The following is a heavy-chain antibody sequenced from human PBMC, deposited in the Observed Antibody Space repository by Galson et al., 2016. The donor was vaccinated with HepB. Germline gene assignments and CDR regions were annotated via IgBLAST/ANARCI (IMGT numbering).Heavy chain of an antibody. J-gene: IGHJ6*03. CDR1: GFSVSSGY. CDR2: LYSGGNS. V-gene: IGHV3-53*01. Sequence: SLRLSCAASGFSVSSGYMNWVRQAPGKGLEWVSVLYSGGNSYYTDSVKGRFTISRDNSENTLYLQMNSLRGEDTAVYYCARDPSEGYYYTDVWGKGTTVTVSS. CDR3: ARDPSEGYYYTDV. D-gene: IGHD6-6*01.